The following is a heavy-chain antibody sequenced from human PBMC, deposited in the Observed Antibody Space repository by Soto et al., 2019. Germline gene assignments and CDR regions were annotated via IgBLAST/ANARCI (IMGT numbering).Heavy chain of an antibody. Sequence: DVQLLESGGGLVQPGGSLRLSCAASGFTFTSYAMRWVRQAPGRGLEWVSGISGSGGSTFYADSVKGRYTISRDNSKNTLYLQMNSLRAEDTAVYYCAHDHAGGWGRPNDYWGQRPLVPVSS. V-gene: IGHV3-23*01. J-gene: IGHJ4*02. CDR2: ISGSGGST. D-gene: IGHD1-26*01. CDR1: GFTFTSYA. CDR3: AHDHAGGWGRPNDY.